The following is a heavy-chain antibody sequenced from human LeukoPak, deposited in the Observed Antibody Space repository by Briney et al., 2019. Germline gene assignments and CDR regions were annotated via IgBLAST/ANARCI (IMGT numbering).Heavy chain of an antibody. J-gene: IGHJ4*02. Sequence: ASVKVSCKASGYTFTSYGISWVRQAPGQGLEWMGWISAYNGNTNYAQKLQGRVTMTTDISTSTAYMELRSLRSDDTAVYYCARDQLGLYYYDSSGYLGDYWGQGTLVTVSS. CDR2: ISAYNGNT. CDR1: GYTFTSYG. D-gene: IGHD3-22*01. V-gene: IGHV1-18*01. CDR3: ARDQLGLYYYDSSGYLGDY.